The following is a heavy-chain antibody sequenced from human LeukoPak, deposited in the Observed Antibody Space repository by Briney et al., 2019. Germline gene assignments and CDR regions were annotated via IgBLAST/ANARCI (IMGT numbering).Heavy chain of an antibody. V-gene: IGHV4-39*01. Sequence: SETLSLTCTVSGGSISSSGYYWGWIRQPPGKGLEWIGSIYYSGSTYYNPSLKSRVTISVDTSKNQFSLKLSSVTAADTAVYYCARHTSSRYYGSGSYLFDYWGQGTLVTVSS. J-gene: IGHJ4*02. D-gene: IGHD3-10*01. CDR2: IYYSGST. CDR1: GGSISSSGYY. CDR3: ARHTSSRYYGSGSYLFDY.